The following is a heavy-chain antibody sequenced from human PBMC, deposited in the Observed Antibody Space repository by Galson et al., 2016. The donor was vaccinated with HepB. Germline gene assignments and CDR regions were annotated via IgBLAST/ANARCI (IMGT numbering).Heavy chain of an antibody. J-gene: IGHJ6*04. Sequence: SLRLSCAASGFTLSPVWMSWVRQAPGKGPEWVARIKSKTDGGTTDYAAPVKGRFTISRDDSKNMLYLQMNSLKSEDTAVYYCIKIPPANQMDVWGKGTTVTVSS. CDR3: IKIPPANQMDV. CDR2: IKSKTDGGTT. V-gene: IGHV3-15*01. D-gene: IGHD2-2*01. CDR1: GFTLSPVW.